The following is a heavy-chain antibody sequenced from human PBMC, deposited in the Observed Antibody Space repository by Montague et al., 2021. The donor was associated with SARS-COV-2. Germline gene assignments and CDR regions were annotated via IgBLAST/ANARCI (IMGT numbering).Heavy chain of an antibody. CDR1: GFTFNDHP. J-gene: IGHJ2*01. CDR2: LRGSDGMT. D-gene: IGHD6-13*01. Sequence: SLRLSCAASGFTFNDHPMAWVRQAPGGGLEWVSALRGSDGMTYYADSVKGRFTISSDISDNTLFLQMNNLRAEDTAIYFCAKTLLLGDSSWTSTTWYFDLWGRGTLVTVSS. V-gene: IGHV3-23*01. CDR3: AKTLLLGDSSWTSTTWYFDL.